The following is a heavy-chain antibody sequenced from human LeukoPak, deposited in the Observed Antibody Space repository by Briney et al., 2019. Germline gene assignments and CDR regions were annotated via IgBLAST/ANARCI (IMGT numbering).Heavy chain of an antibody. J-gene: IGHJ3*02. V-gene: IGHV4-30-4*01. CDR1: GGPISSGDYY. CDR3: ARPLTCSGPGWVAFDI. Sequence: SQTLSLTCTVSGGPISSGDYYWSWIRQPPGKGLEWIGYIYYSGSTYYNPSLKSRVTISVDTSKNQFSLKLSSVTAADTAVYYCARPLTCSGPGWVAFDIWGQGTMVTVSS. D-gene: IGHD6-19*01. CDR2: IYYSGST.